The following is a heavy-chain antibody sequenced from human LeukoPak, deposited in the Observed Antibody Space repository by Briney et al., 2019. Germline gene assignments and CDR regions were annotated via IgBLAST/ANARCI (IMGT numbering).Heavy chain of an antibody. D-gene: IGHD6-19*01. Sequence: PGGSLRLSCAASGFTFHSYSMIWVRQAPGKGLEWVSYISTTGDTMSYAASVKGRFTVSRDNAKNSLYLQMDRLRAEDTAVYYCATYIAVAPGYWGQGTLVTVSS. CDR3: ATYIAVAPGY. V-gene: IGHV3-48*01. CDR1: GFTFHSYS. CDR2: ISTTGDTM. J-gene: IGHJ4*02.